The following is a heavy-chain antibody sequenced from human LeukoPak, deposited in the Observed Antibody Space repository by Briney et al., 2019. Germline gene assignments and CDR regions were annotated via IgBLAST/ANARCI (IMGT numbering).Heavy chain of an antibody. J-gene: IGHJ6*03. D-gene: IGHD2-15*01. CDR3: GRDALVGHFSYYYMDV. V-gene: IGHV4-59*11. Sequence: PSETLSLTCTVSGGSIISHYWTWIRQSPVKGLEWIGDVSNSGSTSYNPSLKSRVPISIDTTKNQFSLKLRSVTAADTAVYYCGRDALVGHFSYYYMDVWGKGTTVTVSS. CDR1: GGSIISHY. CDR2: VSNSGST.